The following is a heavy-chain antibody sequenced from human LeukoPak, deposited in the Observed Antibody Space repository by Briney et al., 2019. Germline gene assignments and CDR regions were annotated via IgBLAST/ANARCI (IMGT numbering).Heavy chain of an antibody. V-gene: IGHV3-13*01. CDR2: IGTAGDT. J-gene: IGHJ4*02. Sequence: GGSLRLSCAASGFTFSSYEMHWVRQATGKGLEWVSAIGTAGDTYYPGSVKGRFTISRENAKNSLYLQMNSLRAGDTAVYYCARLRSGSFDYWGQGTLVTVCS. CDR3: ARLRSGSFDY. CDR1: GFTFSSYE. D-gene: IGHD1-26*01.